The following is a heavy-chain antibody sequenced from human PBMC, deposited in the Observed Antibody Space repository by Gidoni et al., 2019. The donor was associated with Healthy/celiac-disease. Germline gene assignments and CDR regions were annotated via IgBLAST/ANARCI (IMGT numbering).Heavy chain of an antibody. V-gene: IGHV4-59*01. J-gene: IGHJ4*02. CDR1: GGSISSYY. CDR2: IYYSGCT. Sequence: QVQLQESGPGLVKPAETLYLTCTVSGGSISSYYWSWIRQPPGQGLEWIGYIYYSGCTYYNPSLKSRVTISVDTSQNLFSLKLSSVTAAVTAVYYCARGSGSYFRDYWGQGTLVTVSS. CDR3: ARGSGSYFRDY. D-gene: IGHD1-26*01.